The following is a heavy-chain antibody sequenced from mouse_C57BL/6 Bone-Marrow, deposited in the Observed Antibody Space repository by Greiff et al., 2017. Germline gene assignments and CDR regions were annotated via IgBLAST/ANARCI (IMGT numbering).Heavy chain of an antibody. CDR2: IYPRSGNT. Sequence: QVQLKQSGAELARPGASVKLSCKASGYTFTSHGITWVKLRTGQGLGCIGEIYPRSGNTYYNETFKGTTTLTAAKSSSPAYMGLRSLKSEDSAVSCCARGSPVLYWGQGTLVTVSA. CDR3: ARGSPVLY. J-gene: IGHJ3*01. CDR1: GYTFTSHG. V-gene: IGHV1-81*01.